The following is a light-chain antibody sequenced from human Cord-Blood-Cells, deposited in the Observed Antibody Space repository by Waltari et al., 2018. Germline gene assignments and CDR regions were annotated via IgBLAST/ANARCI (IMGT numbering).Light chain of an antibody. CDR1: QSVLYSSNNKNY. J-gene: IGKJ4*01. Sequence: DIVMTQSPDSLAVSLGERATINCKSSQSVLYSSNNKNYLAWYQQKPGQPPKLLIYWGSTGESGVPDRFSGRGSGTDFTLTISSLQAEDVAVYYCQQYYSTPLTFGGGTNVEIK. V-gene: IGKV4-1*01. CDR3: QQYYSTPLT. CDR2: WGS.